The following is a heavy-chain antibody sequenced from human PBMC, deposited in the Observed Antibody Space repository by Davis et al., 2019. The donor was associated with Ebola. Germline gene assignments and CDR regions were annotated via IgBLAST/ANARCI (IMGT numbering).Heavy chain of an antibody. J-gene: IGHJ4*02. CDR1: GYTFTGYY. Sequence: ASVKVSCKASGYTFTGYYMHWVRQAPGQGLEWMGWINPNSGGTNYAQKFQGRVTMTRDTSTSTVYMELSSLRSEDTAVYYCARSMDMYSGYNFFDYWGQGTLVTVSS. V-gene: IGHV1-2*02. CDR3: ARSMDMYSGYNFFDY. D-gene: IGHD5-12*01. CDR2: INPNSGGT.